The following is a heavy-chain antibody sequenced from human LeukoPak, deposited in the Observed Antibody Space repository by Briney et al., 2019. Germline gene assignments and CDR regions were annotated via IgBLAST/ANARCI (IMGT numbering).Heavy chain of an antibody. J-gene: IGHJ4*02. V-gene: IGHV3-21*01. D-gene: IGHD6-6*01. CDR3: ARDPFYSSSSAR. CDR2: ISSSSSYV. CDR1: GFTFSSYS. Sequence: GGSLRLSCAASGFTFSSYSMNWVRQAPGKGLEWVSSISSSSSYVYYADSVKGRFTISRDNAKNSLYLQMNSLRAKDTAVYYCARDPFYSSSSARWGQGTLVTVSS.